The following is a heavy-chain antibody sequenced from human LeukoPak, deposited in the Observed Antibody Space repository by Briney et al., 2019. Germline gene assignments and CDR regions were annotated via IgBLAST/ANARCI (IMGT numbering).Heavy chain of an antibody. V-gene: IGHV3-66*01. CDR2: IYSGGST. CDR3: ARRNSSGWYLAY. CDR1: GFTVSSNY. Sequence: PGGSLRLSCAASGFTVSSNYMSWVRRAPGKGLEWVSVIYSGGSTYYADSVKGRFTISRDNSKNTLYLQMNSLRAEDTAVYYCARRNSSGWYLAYWGQGTLVTVSS. J-gene: IGHJ4*02. D-gene: IGHD6-19*01.